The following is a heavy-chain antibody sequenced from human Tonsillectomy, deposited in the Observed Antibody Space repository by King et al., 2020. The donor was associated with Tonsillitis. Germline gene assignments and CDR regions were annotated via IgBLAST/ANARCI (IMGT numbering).Heavy chain of an antibody. CDR3: ASDGDYGDYSRPFDY. CDR2: IIPVFGTP. D-gene: IGHD4-17*01. Sequence: QLVQSGAEVKKPGSSVKVSCKASGGTFSNHAFSWVRQAPGQGLEWMGGIIPVFGTPNYAQKFQGRVTITADRSTGTAYMELSSLRSEDTAVYYCASDGDYGDYSRPFDYWGQGTLVTVSS. CDR1: GGTFSNHA. J-gene: IGHJ4*02. V-gene: IGHV1-69*06.